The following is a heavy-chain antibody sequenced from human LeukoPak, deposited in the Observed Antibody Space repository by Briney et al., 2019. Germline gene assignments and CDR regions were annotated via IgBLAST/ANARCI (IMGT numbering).Heavy chain of an antibody. Sequence: PSETLSLTCTVSGGSIRNYYWSWIRHTPGKGLEWIGYVYHTGNTKYNPSLESRATISIDTSKNQFSLKLSSVTAADSAVYYCAKSDGSGSYFDYWGQGTLVTVS. CDR3: AKSDGSGSYFDY. J-gene: IGHJ4*02. V-gene: IGHV4-59*03. D-gene: IGHD3-10*01. CDR1: GGSIRNYY. CDR2: VYHTGNT.